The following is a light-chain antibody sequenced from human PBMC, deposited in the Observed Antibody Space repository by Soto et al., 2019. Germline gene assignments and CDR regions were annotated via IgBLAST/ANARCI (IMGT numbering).Light chain of an antibody. CDR2: GAS. J-gene: IGKJ1*01. V-gene: IGKV3-20*01. CDR3: QQYGSSPNT. CDR1: QSVYSSY. Sequence: EIGLPLSPNTLSLSPGERASLSCRASQSVYSSYLAWYQQNPGQAPRLLIYGASSRAAGIPDRFSGSGSRTDFTLTISGLEPEDFAVYYCQQYGSSPNTFGQGTKVAI.